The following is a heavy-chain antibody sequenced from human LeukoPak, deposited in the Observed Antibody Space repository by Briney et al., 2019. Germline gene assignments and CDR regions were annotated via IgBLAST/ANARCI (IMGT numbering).Heavy chain of an antibody. CDR3: ARVRDYYDSRGYYFEYFDH. D-gene: IGHD3-22*01. V-gene: IGHV3-21*01. CDR2: ISGSSSYI. J-gene: IGHJ1*01. Sequence: GGSLSLSCAASGFTFDDYAMHWVRQAPGKGLEWVSSISGSSSYIYYADSVKGRFTISRGNAKNSLYLQMNSLRAEDTAVYYCARVRDYYDSRGYYFEYFDHWGQGTLVTVSS. CDR1: GFTFDDYA.